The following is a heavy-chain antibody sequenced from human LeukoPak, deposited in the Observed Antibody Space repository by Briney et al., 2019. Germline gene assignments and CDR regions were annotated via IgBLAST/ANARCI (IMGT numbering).Heavy chain of an antibody. Sequence: ASVKVSFKASGYTFTSYDINWVRQATGQGLEWMGWMNPNSGNTGYAQKFQGRVTMTRTTSINTAYMELSSLRSDDTAVYYCARESGLYGSGSRYWGQGTLVTVSS. V-gene: IGHV1-8*01. CDR1: GYTFTSYD. CDR2: MNPNSGNT. J-gene: IGHJ4*02. D-gene: IGHD3-10*01. CDR3: ARESGLYGSGSRY.